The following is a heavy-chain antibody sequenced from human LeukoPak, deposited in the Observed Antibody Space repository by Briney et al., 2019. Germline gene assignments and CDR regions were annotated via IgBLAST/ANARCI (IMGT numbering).Heavy chain of an antibody. V-gene: IGHV3-74*01. CDR3: ATAGGDGSRMGFDP. D-gene: IGHD2-15*01. CDR1: GFTFSRYW. J-gene: IGHJ5*02. Sequence: GGSLRLSCADSGFTFSRYWMQAVRQTPGRGVWCVSCISVDGSVTRYAASVKGRFTISRDNTKSTLYLQMHSLRAEVTAVYSCATAGGDGSRMGFDPWGQGTLVTVSS. CDR2: ISVDGSVT.